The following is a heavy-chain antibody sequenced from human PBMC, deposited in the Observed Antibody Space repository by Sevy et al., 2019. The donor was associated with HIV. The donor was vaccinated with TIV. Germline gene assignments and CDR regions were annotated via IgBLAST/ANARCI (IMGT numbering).Heavy chain of an antibody. CDR3: ATTKDYYESSGSPFDY. CDR1: GSTLTQLS. Sequence: ASVKVSCKVSGSTLTQLSIHWVRQAPGKGLEWMGSVDPEDGETVYAQRFQGRVTMTEDTPTDTAYMRLSSLRSEDTAVYYCATTKDYYESSGSPFDYWGQGTLVTVSS. J-gene: IGHJ4*02. CDR2: VDPEDGET. D-gene: IGHD3-22*01. V-gene: IGHV1-24*01.